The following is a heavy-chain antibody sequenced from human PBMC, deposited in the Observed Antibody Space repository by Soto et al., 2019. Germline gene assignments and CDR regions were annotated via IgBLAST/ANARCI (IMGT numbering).Heavy chain of an antibody. J-gene: IGHJ5*02. CDR3: ARVGEYYDSSGFRTYNWFDP. CDR1: GGSISSGDYY. CDR2: IYYSGST. Sequence: PSETLSLTCTVYGGSISSGDYYWSWIRQPPGKGLEWIGYIYYSGSTYYNPSLKSRVTISVDTSKNQFSLKLSSVTAADTAVYYCARVGEYYDSSGFRTYNWFDPWGQGTLVTVSS. V-gene: IGHV4-30-4*01. D-gene: IGHD3-22*01.